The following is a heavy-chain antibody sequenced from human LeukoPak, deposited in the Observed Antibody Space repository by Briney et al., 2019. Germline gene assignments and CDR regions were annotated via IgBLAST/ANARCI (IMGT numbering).Heavy chain of an antibody. Sequence: ASVTVSCKASGYTFIGYYIHWVRQAPGQGLEWMGWINPNTGVTHYSQKFQDRGTMTRDTSISTAHMELSRLSSDDTAVYYCAREGHCSGGSCLDNWGQGTLLTVSS. J-gene: IGHJ4*02. CDR2: INPNTGVT. V-gene: IGHV1-2*02. D-gene: IGHD2-15*01. CDR3: AREGHCSGGSCLDN. CDR1: GYTFIGYY.